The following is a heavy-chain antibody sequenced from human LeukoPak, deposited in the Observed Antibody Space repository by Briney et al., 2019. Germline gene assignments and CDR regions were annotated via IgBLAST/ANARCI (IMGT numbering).Heavy chain of an antibody. V-gene: IGHV1-46*01. CDR1: GYTFTSYY. CDR3: AREGSEGFWSGYLDY. Sequence: GSVKASCKASGYTFTSYYMHWVRQAPGQGLEWMGIINPSGGSTSYAQKFQGRVTMTRDTSTSTVYMELSSLRSEDTAVYYCAREGSEGFWSGYLDYWGQGTLVTVSS. J-gene: IGHJ4*02. CDR2: INPSGGST. D-gene: IGHD3-3*01.